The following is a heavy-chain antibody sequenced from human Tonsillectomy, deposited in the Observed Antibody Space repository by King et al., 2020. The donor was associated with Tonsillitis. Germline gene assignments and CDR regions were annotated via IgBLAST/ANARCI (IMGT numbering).Heavy chain of an antibody. V-gene: IGHV4-30-4*01. J-gene: IGHJ5*02. CDR3: ARETPNDYGDYGDWFDP. CDR1: GGSISSGDYY. Sequence: QLQESGPGLVKPSQTLSLTCTVSGGSISSGDYYWNWIRQPPGKGLEWIGYIYYSGSGSTYYNPSLKSRVTISVDTSKNQFSLNLSSVTAADTAGYYWARETPNDYGDYGDWFDPWGQGTLVTVSS. D-gene: IGHD4-17*01. CDR2: IYYSGSGST.